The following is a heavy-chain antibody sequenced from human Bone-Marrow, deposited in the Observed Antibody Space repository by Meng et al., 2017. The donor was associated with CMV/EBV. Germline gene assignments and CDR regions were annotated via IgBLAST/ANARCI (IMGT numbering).Heavy chain of an antibody. CDR1: GASISSNSHH. V-gene: IGHV4-39*07. CDR3: ARVRTQSNGWRPFDY. D-gene: IGHD6-19*01. CDR2: IYNTGDT. Sequence: SETLSLTCAVSGASISSNSHHWGWLRQPPGQGLEWIGNIYNTGDTFYNPSLNNRVTFSKDTSKNQFSLRLDSVTAADTAVYFCARVRTQSNGWRPFDYWGGGTLVAFSS. J-gene: IGHJ4*02.